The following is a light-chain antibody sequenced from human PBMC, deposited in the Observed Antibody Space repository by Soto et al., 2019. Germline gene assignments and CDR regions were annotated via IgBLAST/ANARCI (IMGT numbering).Light chain of an antibody. Sequence: ALTQPASVSGSPGQSITISCTGTSSDVGGHDYVSWYQQHPGKAPKLIIYEVRNRPSGVSNRFSGSKSGNTASLTISGLQAEDEADYYCSSYSSTTLVFGTGTKVTVL. J-gene: IGLJ1*01. CDR3: SSYSSTTLV. CDR2: EVR. V-gene: IGLV2-14*01. CDR1: SSDVGGHDY.